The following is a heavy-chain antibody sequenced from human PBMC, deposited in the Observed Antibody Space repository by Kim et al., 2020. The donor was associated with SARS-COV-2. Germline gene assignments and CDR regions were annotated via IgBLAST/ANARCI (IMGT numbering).Heavy chain of an antibody. Sequence: SETLSLTCTVSGGSISSNYWCWILQPPGKGLEWIGYIYYSGSTNYNPSLKSRVTISVDKSKNQFSLKLSSFTTADTAVEYCAAGSGYNGAFDIWGQGTM. CDR2: IYYSGST. D-gene: IGHD5-12*01. V-gene: IGHV4-59*01. J-gene: IGHJ3*02. CDR1: GGSISSNY. CDR3: AAGSGYNGAFDI.